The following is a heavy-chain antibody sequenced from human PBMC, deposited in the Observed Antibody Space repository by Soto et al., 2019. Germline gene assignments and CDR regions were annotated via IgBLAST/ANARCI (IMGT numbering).Heavy chain of an antibody. D-gene: IGHD4-4*01. V-gene: IGHV4-39*01. CDR1: GGSISSSSYY. Sequence: QLQLQESGPGLVKPSETLSLTCTVSGGSISSSSYYWGWIRQPPGKGLEWIGSIYYSGSTYYNPSLKSRVTIAVDTSKNQFSLKLSSVTDADTAVYYCARLRDSNYGNYYYYYYMEVWGKGTTVTVSS. CDR2: IYYSGST. J-gene: IGHJ6*03. CDR3: ARLRDSNYGNYYYYYYMEV.